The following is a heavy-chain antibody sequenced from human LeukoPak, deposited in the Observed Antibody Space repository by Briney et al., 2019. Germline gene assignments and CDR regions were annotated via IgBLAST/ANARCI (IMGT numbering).Heavy chain of an antibody. J-gene: IGHJ4*02. CDR2: INPNSGGT. D-gene: IGHD3-3*01. CDR1: GYTFTGYY. V-gene: IGHV1-2*02. CDR3: ATYPADPYYDFWSAPGC. Sequence: GASVKVSCKASGYTFTGYYMHWVRQAPGQGLEWMGWINPNSGGTNYAQKFQGRVTMTRDTSISTAYMELSRLRSDDTAVYYCATYPADPYYDFWSAPGCWGQGTLVTVSS.